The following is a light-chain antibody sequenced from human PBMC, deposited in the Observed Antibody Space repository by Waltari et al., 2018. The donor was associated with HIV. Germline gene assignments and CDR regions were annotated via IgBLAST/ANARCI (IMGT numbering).Light chain of an antibody. Sequence: QSVLTQPPSASGTPGQRVTISCSGSSSNIGNNPVQWYQQIPGTAPKLLIYGNNQRPSGVPDRFSGSKSGTSASLAISGLQSEDEADYYCAAWDGSLKGYVFGTGTKVTVL. V-gene: IGLV1-44*01. J-gene: IGLJ1*01. CDR3: AAWDGSLKGYV. CDR1: SSNIGNNP. CDR2: GNN.